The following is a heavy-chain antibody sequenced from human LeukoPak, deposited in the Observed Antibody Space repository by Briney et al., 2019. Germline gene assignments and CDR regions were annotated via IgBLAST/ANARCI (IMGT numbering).Heavy chain of an antibody. CDR2: INHSGST. Sequence: PSETLSLTCAVYGGSFSGYYWSWIRQPPGKGLEWIGGINHSGSTNYNPSLKSRVTISVDTSKNQFSLKLSSVTAADTAVYYCAREFYWGQGTLVTVSS. J-gene: IGHJ4*02. CDR1: GGSFSGYY. V-gene: IGHV4-34*01. CDR3: AREFY.